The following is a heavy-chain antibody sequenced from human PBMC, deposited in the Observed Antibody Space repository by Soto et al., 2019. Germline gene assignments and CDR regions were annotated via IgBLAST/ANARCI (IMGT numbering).Heavy chain of an antibody. CDR3: AKDRYSYGHNWFDP. CDR1: GFTFISDV. J-gene: IGHJ5*02. Sequence: PGGSLRHSCAASGFTFISDVMSWVRQATGKGLEWVSAISGSGGSTYYADSVKGRFTISRDNSKNTLYLQMNSLRAEDTAVYYCAKDRYSYGHNWFDPWGQGTLVTVSS. D-gene: IGHD5-18*01. V-gene: IGHV3-23*01. CDR2: ISGSGGST.